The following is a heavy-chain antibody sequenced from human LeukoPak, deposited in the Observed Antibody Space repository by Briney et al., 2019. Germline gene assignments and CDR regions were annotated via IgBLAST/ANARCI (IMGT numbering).Heavy chain of an antibody. D-gene: IGHD5-12*01. CDR1: GFTFSRCT. CDR2: ISKDGTTL. Sequence: GGSLRLSCAASGFTFSRCTMHWVRQAPGKGLEWVALISKDGTTLNYAASVKGRFTISRDNSNNMLYLQMNSLRTEDTAVYYCARVWGGGYRTFDYWGQGTLVTASS. CDR3: ARVWGGGYRTFDY. V-gene: IGHV3-30-3*01. J-gene: IGHJ4*02.